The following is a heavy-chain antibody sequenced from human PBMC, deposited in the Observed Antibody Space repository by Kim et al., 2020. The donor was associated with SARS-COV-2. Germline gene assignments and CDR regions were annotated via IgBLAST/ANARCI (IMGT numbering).Heavy chain of an antibody. V-gene: IGHV3-21*01. J-gene: IGHJ5*02. CDR3: VRDRSGGDGFDP. Sequence: YYADSMKGRFTISRDNAKNSLDRQVKRLRGEDTAVYYCVRDRSGGDGFDPWGQGTLVTVSS. D-gene: IGHD2-15*01.